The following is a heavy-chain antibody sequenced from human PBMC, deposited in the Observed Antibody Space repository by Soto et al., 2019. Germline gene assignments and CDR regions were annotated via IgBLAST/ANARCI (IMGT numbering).Heavy chain of an antibody. V-gene: IGHV5-51*01. J-gene: IGHJ3*02. Sequence: PGESLKISCKGSGYRFTDYWIAWVRQMPGKGLEWMGIIHPGDSDTRYSPSFQGQVTISADKSISTAYLQWSSLKASDTAMYYCARHVAAEDAFDIWGQGTMVTVSS. D-gene: IGHD2-21*01. CDR3: ARHVAAEDAFDI. CDR2: IHPGDSDT. CDR1: GYRFTDYW.